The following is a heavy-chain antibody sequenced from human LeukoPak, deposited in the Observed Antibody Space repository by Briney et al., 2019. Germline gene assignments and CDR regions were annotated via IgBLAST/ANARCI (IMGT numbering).Heavy chain of an antibody. Sequence: PSQTLSLTCTVSGGSISSGGYYWSWIRQHPGKGLEWIGHIYYSGSTYYNPSLKSRVTISVDTSKNQFSLKLSSVTAADTAVYYCARDCGDYTGSNWFDPWGQGTLVTVSS. D-gene: IGHD4-17*01. J-gene: IGHJ5*02. CDR3: ARDCGDYTGSNWFDP. V-gene: IGHV4-31*03. CDR2: IYYSGST. CDR1: GGSISSGGYY.